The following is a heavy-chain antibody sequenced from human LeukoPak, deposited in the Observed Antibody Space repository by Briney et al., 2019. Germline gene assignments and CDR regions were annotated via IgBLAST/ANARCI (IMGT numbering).Heavy chain of an antibody. J-gene: IGHJ4*02. D-gene: IGHD7-27*01. CDR1: GLPFSDHY. CDR3: GRGHWGLDY. V-gene: IGHV3-11*01. CDR2: ITSRGDSV. Sequence: GGSLRLSCAASGLPFSDHYMTWIRQAPGKGPEWVSYITSRGDSVSYADSVKGRFTISRDNAKNSLYLQMNSLRAEDTAVYYCGRGHWGLDYWGQGTLVTVSS.